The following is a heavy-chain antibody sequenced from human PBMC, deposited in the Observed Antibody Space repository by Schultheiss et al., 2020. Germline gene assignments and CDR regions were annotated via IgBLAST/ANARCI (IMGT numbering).Heavy chain of an antibody. CDR2: IYYSGST. Sequence: SETLSLTCSVSGGSISSVDYYWSWIRQPAGKGLEWIGYIYYSGSTNYNPSLKSRVTISVDTSKNQFSLKLSSVTAADTAVYYCARHGDYGDYAEPYYYGMDVWGQGTTVTVSS. J-gene: IGHJ6*02. CDR3: ARHGDYGDYAEPYYYGMDV. CDR1: GGSISSVDYY. D-gene: IGHD4-17*01. V-gene: IGHV4-61*10.